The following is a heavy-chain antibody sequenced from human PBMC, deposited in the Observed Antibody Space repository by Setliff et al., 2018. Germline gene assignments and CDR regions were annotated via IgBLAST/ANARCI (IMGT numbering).Heavy chain of an antibody. CDR2: IYYTGSA. CDR1: GGSISSPNW. CDR3: ALSGTYRFFDY. Sequence: SETLSLTCAVSGGSISSPNWWNWVRQPPGKGLEWIGEIYYTGSAHWNPSLKSRVIISVDTSKNQFSLNLRSVTAADTAVYYCALSGTYRFFDYWGQGTPVTVSS. V-gene: IGHV4-4*02. D-gene: IGHD1-26*01. J-gene: IGHJ4*02.